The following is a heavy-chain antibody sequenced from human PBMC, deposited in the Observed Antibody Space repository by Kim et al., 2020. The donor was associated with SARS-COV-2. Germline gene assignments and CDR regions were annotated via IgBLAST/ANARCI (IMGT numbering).Heavy chain of an antibody. Sequence: GGSLRLSCEASGFTFSNYWMSWVRQAPGKGLEWVANIKDEGTGKFYVDSVKGRFTISRDNAKNSLYLEMNNLRVEDTAVYYCARDKSPYCSGNSCFSSAVDVWGQGTVVVVSS. CDR2: IKDEGTGK. V-gene: IGHV3-7*05. CDR1: GFTFSNYW. CDR3: ARDKSPYCSGNSCFSSAVDV. D-gene: IGHD2-15*01. J-gene: IGHJ3*01.